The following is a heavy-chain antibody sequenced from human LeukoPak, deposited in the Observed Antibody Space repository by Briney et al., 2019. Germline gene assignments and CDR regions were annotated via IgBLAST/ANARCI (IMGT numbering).Heavy chain of an antibody. J-gene: IGHJ6*03. CDR3: ARVPSTVTTSYYYYYMDV. V-gene: IGHV4-59*01. Sequence: SETLSITCTVSGGSISSYYWSWIRQPPGKGLDLNGYIYYSGSTNYNPSLKSRVTISVDTSKNQFSLKLSSVTAADTAVYYCARVPSTVTTSYYYYYMDVWGKGTTVTVSS. CDR1: GGSISSYY. D-gene: IGHD4-11*01. CDR2: IYYSGST.